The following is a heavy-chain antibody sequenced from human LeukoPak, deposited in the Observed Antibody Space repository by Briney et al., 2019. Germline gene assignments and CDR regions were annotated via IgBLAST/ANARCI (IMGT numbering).Heavy chain of an antibody. V-gene: IGHV3-7*04. J-gene: IGHJ4*02. D-gene: IGHD3-10*01. Sequence: GGSLRLSCAASGLTFSGYWMNWVRQAPGKGLEWVANIKPDGSEKYYVDSVKGRFTISRDNAKHSLYLQMNSVRAEDTAVYYCAREYFYGSGSYYNGYWGQGALVTVSS. CDR2: IKPDGSEK. CDR3: AREYFYGSGSYYNGY. CDR1: GLTFSGYW.